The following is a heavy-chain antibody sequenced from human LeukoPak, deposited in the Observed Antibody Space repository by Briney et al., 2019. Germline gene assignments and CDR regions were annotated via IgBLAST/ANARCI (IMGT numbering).Heavy chain of an antibody. Sequence: ASVKVSCKASGYTFTGYYMHWVRQAPGQGLEWMGWINPNSGGTNYAQKFQGRVTMTRDTSISTAYMELSRLRSDDTAVYYCAKPVNWNFLYFDYWGQGTLVTVSS. CDR2: INPNSGGT. J-gene: IGHJ4*02. CDR3: AKPVNWNFLYFDY. D-gene: IGHD1-7*01. CDR1: GYTFTGYY. V-gene: IGHV1-2*02.